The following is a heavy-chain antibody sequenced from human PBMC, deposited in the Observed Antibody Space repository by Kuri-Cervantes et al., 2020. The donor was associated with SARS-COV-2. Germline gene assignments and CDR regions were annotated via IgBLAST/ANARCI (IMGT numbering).Heavy chain of an antibody. V-gene: IGHV1-2*02. J-gene: IGHJ6*02. CDR1: GYTFTGYY. CDR3: ARDAWARYNWKGYYYYGMDV. CDR2: INPNSGST. D-gene: IGHD1-20*01. Sequence: ASVKVSCKASGYTFTGYYMHWVRQAPGQGLEWMGWINPNSGSTNYAQKFQGGVTMTRDTSISTAYMELSSLRSEDTAVYYCARDAWARYNWKGYYYYGMDVWGQGTTVTVSS.